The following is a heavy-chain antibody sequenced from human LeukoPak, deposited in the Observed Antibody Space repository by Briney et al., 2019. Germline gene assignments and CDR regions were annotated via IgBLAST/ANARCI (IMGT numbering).Heavy chain of an antibody. CDR3: TRDSGTYNWLDP. CDR2: IRSKANGYAT. Sequence: GGSLKLSCVASGFTFSGSAMHWVRQASGKGLEWVGRIRSKANGYATAYAASVRGRFTISRDDSQNTAYLQMDSLKTEDTALYYCTRDSGTYNWLDPWGQGTLVTVSS. J-gene: IGHJ5*02. D-gene: IGHD1-26*01. V-gene: IGHV3-73*01. CDR1: GFTFSGSA.